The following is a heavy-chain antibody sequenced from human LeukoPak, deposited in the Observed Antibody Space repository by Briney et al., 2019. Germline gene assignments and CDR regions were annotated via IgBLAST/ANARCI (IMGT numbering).Heavy chain of an antibody. V-gene: IGHV1-18*04. CDR1: GYTFTGYY. CDR3: ARDRPSDY. Sequence: GASVKVSCKASGYTFTGYYMHWVRQAPGQGLEWMGWISAYNGNTNYAQKLQGRVTMTTDTSTSTAYMELRSLRSDDTAVYYCARDRPSDYWGQGTLVTVSS. J-gene: IGHJ4*02. CDR2: ISAYNGNT.